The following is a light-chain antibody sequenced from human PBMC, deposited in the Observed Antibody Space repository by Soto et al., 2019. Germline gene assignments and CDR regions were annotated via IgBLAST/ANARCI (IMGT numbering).Light chain of an antibody. CDR2: KAS. Sequence: DIQFTQSPSTRSAFVGYTVTITCRASQSIDTWFAWHRHKPGRAPKLLISKASASESGVPTRFSGSGSGTDFTLTIRDVPPDDFAIDYCQQYNSYRAFGQGTQVDIK. V-gene: IGKV1-5*03. CDR1: QSIDTW. J-gene: IGKJ1*01. CDR3: QQYNSYRA.